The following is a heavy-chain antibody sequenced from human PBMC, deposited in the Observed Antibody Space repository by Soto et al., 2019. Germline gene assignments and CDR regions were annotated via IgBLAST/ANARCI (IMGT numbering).Heavy chain of an antibody. J-gene: IGHJ4*02. CDR3: ARAGQYYDSSGYAN. Sequence: QVKLVQSGTEVKKPGASVKVSCKASGYSFGTSGISWVRQAPGQGLEWMGWISAYNGNTNYDQKLQDRATLTTDTSTTTAYLDLRSLRYDDTAVYYWARAGQYYDSSGYANWGQGTLVTVSS. CDR2: ISAYNGNT. D-gene: IGHD3-22*01. CDR1: GYSFGTSG. V-gene: IGHV1-18*01.